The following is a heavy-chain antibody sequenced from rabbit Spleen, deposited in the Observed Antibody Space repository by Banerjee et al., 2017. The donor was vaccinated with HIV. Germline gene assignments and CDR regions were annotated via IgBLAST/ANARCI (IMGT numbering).Heavy chain of an antibody. CDR2: IYTTSGST. V-gene: IGHV1S43*01. CDR1: GIDFSNYFY. J-gene: IGHJ6*01. CDR3: ARDTGSSFSSYGMDL. D-gene: IGHD8-1*01. Sequence: QQQLEESGGGLVKPGGTLTLTCKASGIDFSNYFYMCWVRQAPGSGLELIACIYTTSGSTWYASWAKGRFTISQSTSLNTVDLKMTSLTAADTATYFCARDTGSSFSSYGMDLWGQGTLVTVS.